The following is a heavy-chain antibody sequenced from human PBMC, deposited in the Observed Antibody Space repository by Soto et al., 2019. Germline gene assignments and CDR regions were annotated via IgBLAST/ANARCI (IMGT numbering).Heavy chain of an antibody. V-gene: IGHV1-69*01. J-gene: IGHJ4*02. CDR1: GATFSNYV. Sequence: QVQLVQSGAEVKRPGSSMKVSCKASGATFSNYVISWMRQVPGQGLEWVGGIIPIFGTTSYAQKFQGRVTITSDESTTTAYMELSSLRSGDTAVYFCARLRTFYSPFEDWGQGTLVTVSS. D-gene: IGHD3-3*02. CDR2: IIPIFGTT. CDR3: ARLRTFYSPFED.